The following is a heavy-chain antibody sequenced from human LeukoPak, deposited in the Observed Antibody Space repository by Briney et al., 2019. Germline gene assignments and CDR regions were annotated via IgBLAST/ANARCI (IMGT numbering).Heavy chain of an antibody. CDR1: GFTFSDYN. J-gene: IGHJ4*02. V-gene: IGHV3-30-3*01. D-gene: IGHD1-26*01. CDR2: VSPDGNKK. CDR3: ARDLIGRSTFDY. Sequence: GGSLRLSCAASGFTFSDYNMHWVRQAPGKGLDWVALVSPDGNKKYYADSVKGRFTISRDNSKSTVDLQLNSLRAEDTAVYYCARDLIGRSTFDYCGQGTLVTVPS.